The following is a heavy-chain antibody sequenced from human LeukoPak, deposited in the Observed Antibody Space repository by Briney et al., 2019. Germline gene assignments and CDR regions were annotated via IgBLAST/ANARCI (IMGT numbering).Heavy chain of an antibody. J-gene: IGHJ6*02. CDR2: ISSNGGST. CDR1: GFTFSSYA. CDR3: ARDQYCSSTSCYAHYGMDV. D-gene: IGHD2-2*01. Sequence: GGSLRLSCSASGFTFSSYAMHWVRQAPGKGLEYVSAISSNGGSTYYADSVKGRFTISRDNSKNTLYLQMSSLRAEDTAVYYCARDQYCSSTSCYAHYGMDVWGQGTTVTVSS. V-gene: IGHV3-64D*09.